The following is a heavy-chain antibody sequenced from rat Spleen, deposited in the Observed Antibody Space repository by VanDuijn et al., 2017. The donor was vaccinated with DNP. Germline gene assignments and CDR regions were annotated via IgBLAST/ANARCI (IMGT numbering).Heavy chain of an antibody. CDR2: ISYDGSST. CDR1: GFTFSDYN. J-gene: IGHJ2*01. D-gene: IGHD1-11*01. V-gene: IGHV5-7*01. CDR3: ARDAGGPFDY. Sequence: EVHLVESGGGLVQPGRSLKLSCAASGFTFSDYNMAWVRQAPKKGLEWVATISYDGSSTYYRDSVKGRFTISRDNAKSTLYLQMDSLRSEDTATYYCARDAGGPFDYWGQGVMVTVSS.